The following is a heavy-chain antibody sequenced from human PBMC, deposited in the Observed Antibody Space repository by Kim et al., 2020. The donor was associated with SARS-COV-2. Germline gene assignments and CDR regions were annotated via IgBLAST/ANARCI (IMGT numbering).Heavy chain of an antibody. V-gene: IGHV4-59*01. Sequence: SETLSLTCSVSGGSISFYYWSWIRQPPGKGLEWIGYIYSGSTNYNPSLKSRVTISVDMSENQFSLRLSSVTAADTAVYYCARVPSAADAFDICGQGAMVT. CDR3: ARVPSAADAFDI. D-gene: IGHD6-6*01. J-gene: IGHJ3*02. CDR1: GGSISFYY. CDR2: IYSGST.